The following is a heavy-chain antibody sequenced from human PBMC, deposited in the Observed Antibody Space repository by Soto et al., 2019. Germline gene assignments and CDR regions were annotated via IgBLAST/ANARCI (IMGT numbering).Heavy chain of an antibody. J-gene: IGHJ6*02. Sequence: QVQLVESGGGLVKPGGSLRLSCAASGFTFSDSYMSWIRQAPGKGLEWISYITFSGNTVYYADSLKGRFTISRDNAKNSLYLQMNRLGAEDKAVYYCARVSWREKYGMDVWGQGTTVTVSS. V-gene: IGHV3-11*01. CDR2: ITFSGNTV. CDR1: GFTFSDSY. CDR3: ARVSWREKYGMDV.